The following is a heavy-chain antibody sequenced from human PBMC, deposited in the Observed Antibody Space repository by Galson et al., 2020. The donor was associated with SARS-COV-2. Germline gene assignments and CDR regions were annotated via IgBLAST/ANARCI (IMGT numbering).Heavy chain of an antibody. CDR3: ARDSGYDWKGYYDSYYGMDV. CDR2: ISSGNSYI. D-gene: IGHD5-12*01. CDR1: GFTFSRYS. Sequence: NSGGSLRLSCAASGFTFSRYSMHWVRQAPGKGLEWVSTISSGNSYIYYVGSVKGRFTISRDNAKNSLYLQMNSLRVEDTAVYYCARDSGYDWKGYYDSYYGMDVWGLGTAVTVFS. V-gene: IGHV3-21*01. J-gene: IGHJ6*02.